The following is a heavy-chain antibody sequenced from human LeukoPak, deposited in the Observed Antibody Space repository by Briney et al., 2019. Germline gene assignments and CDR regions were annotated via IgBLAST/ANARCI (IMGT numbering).Heavy chain of an antibody. Sequence: PGGSLRLSCAASGFTVSSNYMSWVRQAPGKGLEGVSVIYSGGSTYYADSVKGRFTISRDNSKNTLYLQMNSLRAEDTAVYYCARGLNSYGYYFDYWGQGTLVTVSS. J-gene: IGHJ4*02. V-gene: IGHV3-53*01. CDR3: ARGLNSYGYYFDY. CDR1: GFTVSSNY. D-gene: IGHD5-18*01. CDR2: IYSGGST.